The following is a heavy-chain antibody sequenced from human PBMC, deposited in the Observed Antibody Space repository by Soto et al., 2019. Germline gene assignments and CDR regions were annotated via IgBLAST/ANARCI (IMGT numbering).Heavy chain of an antibody. CDR3: ASSYDILTGYNDY. D-gene: IGHD3-9*01. Sequence: SVKVSCKASGGTFSSYTISWVRQAPGQGLEWMGRIIPILGIANYAQKFQGRVTITADKSTSTAYMELSSLRSEDTAVYYCASSYDILTGYNDYWGQGTLVTVSS. CDR2: IIPILGIA. J-gene: IGHJ4*02. V-gene: IGHV1-69*02. CDR1: GGTFSSYT.